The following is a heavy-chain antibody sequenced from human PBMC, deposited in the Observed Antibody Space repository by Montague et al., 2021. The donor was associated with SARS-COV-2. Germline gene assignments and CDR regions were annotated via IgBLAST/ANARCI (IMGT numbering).Heavy chain of an antibody. CDR1: GFTFSSYS. CDR2: ISSSSSYI. V-gene: IGHV3-21*01. Sequence: SLRLSCAASGFTFSSYSMNWVRQAPGKGLEWVSSISSSSSYIYYADSVKGRFTISRDNAKNSLYLQMNSLRAEDTAEYYCARDLNDYVWGSYRYFDYWGQGTLVTVSS. CDR3: ARDLNDYVWGSYRYFDY. J-gene: IGHJ4*02. D-gene: IGHD3-16*02.